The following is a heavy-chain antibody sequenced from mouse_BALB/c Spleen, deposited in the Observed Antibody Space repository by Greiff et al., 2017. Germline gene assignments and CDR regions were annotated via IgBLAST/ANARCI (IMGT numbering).Heavy chain of an antibody. V-gene: IGHV1-5*01. D-gene: IGHD1-1*01. Sequence: DVQLQESGTVLARPGASVKMSCKASGYTFTSYWMHWVKQRPGQGLEWIGAIYPGNSDTSYNQKFKGKAKLTAVTSTSTAYMELSSLTNEDSAVYYCTSITTVVADYWGQGTTLTVSS. CDR1: GYTFTSYW. CDR3: TSITTVVADY. J-gene: IGHJ2*01. CDR2: IYPGNSDT.